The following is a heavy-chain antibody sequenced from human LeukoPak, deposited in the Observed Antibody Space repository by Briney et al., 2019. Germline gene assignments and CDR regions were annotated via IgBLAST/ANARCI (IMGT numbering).Heavy chain of an antibody. D-gene: IGHD2-2*01. CDR3: ARTTEDCSSTSCYQYWFDP. V-gene: IGHV4-59*01. J-gene: IGHJ5*02. CDR1: GGSISSYY. Sequence: SETLSLTCTVSGGSISSYYWSWIRQPPGKGLEWIGYIYYSGSTNYNPSLKSRVTISVDTSKNQFSLKLNSVTAADTAVYYCARTTEDCSSTSCYQYWFDPWGQGTLVTVSS. CDR2: IYYSGST.